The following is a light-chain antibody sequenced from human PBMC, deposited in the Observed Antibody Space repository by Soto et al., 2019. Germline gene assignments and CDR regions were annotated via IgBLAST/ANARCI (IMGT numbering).Light chain of an antibody. V-gene: IGLV2-14*01. CDR1: SSDIGAYNY. CDR3: SSFTSSSTYF. J-gene: IGLJ1*01. Sequence: QSALTQPASVSGSPGQSIAISCTGTSSDIGAYNYVSWYQQYPGKAPKLMIYDVSNRPSGVSDRFSGSKSGNTASLTISGLQAEDEAEYYCSSFTSSSTYFFGSGTKVTVL. CDR2: DVS.